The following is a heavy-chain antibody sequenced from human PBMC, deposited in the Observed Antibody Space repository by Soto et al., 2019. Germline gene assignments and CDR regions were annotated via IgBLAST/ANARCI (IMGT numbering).Heavy chain of an antibody. V-gene: IGHV1-69*01. CDR1: GGTFSSYA. D-gene: IGHD6-19*01. CDR2: IIPIFGTA. CDR3: ARRGNYSIGWYGSFAY. J-gene: IGHJ4*02. Sequence: QVQLVQSGAEVKKPGSSVKVSCKASGGTFSSYAISWVRQAPGQGLEWMGGIIPIFGTANYAQKFQGRVTITADESTSTAYMELSSLRSEDTAVYYCARRGNYSIGWYGSFAYWGQGTLVTVSS.